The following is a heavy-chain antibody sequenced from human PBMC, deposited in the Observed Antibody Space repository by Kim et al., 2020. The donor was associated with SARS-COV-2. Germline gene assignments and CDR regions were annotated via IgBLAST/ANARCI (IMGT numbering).Heavy chain of an antibody. V-gene: IGHV3-13*01. CDR3: ARAWGSYRSGNYSGMDV. J-gene: IGHJ6*02. Sequence: GGSLRLSCAASGFSFRDYDMHWVRQATGAGLEWVSSIGTLDDTFYPDSVKGRFTISKDNDKNSLYLQMNSLRAGDTAVYYCARAWGSYRSGNYSGMDVWGQGTTVTVSS. D-gene: IGHD3-16*02. CDR1: GFSFRDYD. CDR2: IGTLDDT.